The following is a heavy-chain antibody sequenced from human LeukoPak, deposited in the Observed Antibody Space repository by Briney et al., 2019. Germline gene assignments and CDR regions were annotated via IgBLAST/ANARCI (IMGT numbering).Heavy chain of an antibody. CDR1: GFTFSSYA. J-gene: IGHJ4*02. D-gene: IGHD2-15*01. Sequence: GGALRLSCAASGFTFSSYAMSWVRQAPGKGLEWVSAISGSGGSTYYADSVKGRFTISRDNSKNTLYLQMNSLRAEDTAVYYCAKVGVGVVVAWFDYWGQGTLVTVSS. CDR3: AKVGVGVVVAWFDY. V-gene: IGHV3-23*01. CDR2: ISGSGGST.